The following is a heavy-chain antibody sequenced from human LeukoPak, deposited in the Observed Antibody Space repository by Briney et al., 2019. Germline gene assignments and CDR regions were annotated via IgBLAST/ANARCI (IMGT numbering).Heavy chain of an antibody. V-gene: IGHV4-61*02. Sequence: SETLSLTCTVSGGSIGSGSYYWSWIRQPAGKRLEWIGRIYTGGSTNYNPSLKSRVTISLDTSNNQFSLKLSSVTAADTAVYYCAREWDYGGNRYFDYWGQGNLVTVSS. D-gene: IGHD4-23*01. CDR1: GGSIGSGSYY. CDR2: IYTGGST. J-gene: IGHJ4*02. CDR3: AREWDYGGNRYFDY.